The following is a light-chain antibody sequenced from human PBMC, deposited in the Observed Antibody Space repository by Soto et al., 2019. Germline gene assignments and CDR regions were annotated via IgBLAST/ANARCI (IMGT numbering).Light chain of an antibody. Sequence: EVVMTQSPATLSLSPGERVTLSCRASQSINAHLAWYQQKPGQAPRLLIHGASTRATGIPARFSGSGFGTEFILTISSLQSEDFAVYYCLQYNDWPFTFGHGTKLEIK. CDR3: LQYNDWPFT. V-gene: IGKV3-15*01. CDR1: QSINAH. CDR2: GAS. J-gene: IGKJ2*01.